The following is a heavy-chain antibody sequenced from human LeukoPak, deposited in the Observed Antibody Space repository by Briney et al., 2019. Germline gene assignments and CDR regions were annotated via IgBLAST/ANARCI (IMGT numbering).Heavy chain of an antibody. D-gene: IGHD3-9*01. Sequence: GGSLRLSCAASGFTFSSYAMNWVRQAPGKGLEWVSGISGSGGTTYYADSVKGRFTISRDNSKNTLYLQMNSLRAEDTAVYYCARSAIFTPFNYWGQGTLVTVSS. CDR1: GFTFSSYA. CDR2: ISGSGGTT. V-gene: IGHV3-23*01. CDR3: ARSAIFTPFNY. J-gene: IGHJ4*02.